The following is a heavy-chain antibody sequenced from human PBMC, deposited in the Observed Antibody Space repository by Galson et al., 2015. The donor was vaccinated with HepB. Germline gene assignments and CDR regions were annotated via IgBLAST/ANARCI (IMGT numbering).Heavy chain of an antibody. D-gene: IGHD4-17*01. CDR3: AKATVTEGGDAFDI. V-gene: IGHV3-30*18. CDR1: GFTFSSYG. J-gene: IGHJ3*02. Sequence: LRLSCAASGFTFSSYGMHWVRQAPGKGLEWVAVISYDGSNKYYADSVKGRFTISRDNSKNTLYLQMNSLRAEDTAVYYCAKATVTEGGDAFDIWGQGTMVTVSS. CDR2: ISYDGSNK.